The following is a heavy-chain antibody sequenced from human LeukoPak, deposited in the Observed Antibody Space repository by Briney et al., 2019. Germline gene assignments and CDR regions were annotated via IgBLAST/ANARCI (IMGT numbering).Heavy chain of an antibody. D-gene: IGHD3-3*01. CDR2: ISGSGGTT. V-gene: IGHV3-23*01. CDR1: GFTFSSYA. J-gene: IGHJ4*02. CDR3: AKDQAIFGVVRYYFDY. Sequence: PGGSLRLSCAASGFTFSSYAMSWVRQAPGKGLEWVSAISGSGGTTYYADSVKGRFTISRDNSKNTLYLQMNSLRAEDTAVYYCAKDQAIFGVVRYYFDYWGQGTLVTVSS.